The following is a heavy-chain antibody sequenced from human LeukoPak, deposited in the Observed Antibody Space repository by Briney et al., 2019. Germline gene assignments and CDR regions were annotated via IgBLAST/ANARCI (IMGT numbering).Heavy chain of an antibody. CDR3: AKAGSIRFNY. CDR1: GFTFITYA. CDR2: ISGSGTGGRT. V-gene: IGHV3-23*01. D-gene: IGHD1-26*01. Sequence: GGSLRLSCAASGFTFITYAMSWVRQAPGKGLEWVSGISGSGTGGRTYYADSVKGRFTISRDNSKNTLYLQMNSLRAEDTAVYYCAKAGSIRFNYWGQGTLVTVSS. J-gene: IGHJ4*02.